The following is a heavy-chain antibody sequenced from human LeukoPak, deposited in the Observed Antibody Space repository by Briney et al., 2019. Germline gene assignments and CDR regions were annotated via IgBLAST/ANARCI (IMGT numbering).Heavy chain of an antibody. D-gene: IGHD6-19*01. CDR3: AGDSSGWSGWFDP. CDR2: IYYSGTT. J-gene: IGHJ5*02. Sequence: SETLSLTCTVSGASISSGGYYWSWIRQPPGKALEWIGYIYYSGTTNYNPSLKSRLTISVDTSKNQFSLKLSSVTAADTAVYYCAGDSSGWSGWFDPWGQGTLVTVSS. V-gene: IGHV4-61*08. CDR1: GASISSGGYY.